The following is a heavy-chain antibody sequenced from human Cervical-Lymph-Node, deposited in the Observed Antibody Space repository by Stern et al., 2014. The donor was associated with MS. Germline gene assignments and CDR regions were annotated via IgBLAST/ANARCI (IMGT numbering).Heavy chain of an antibody. D-gene: IGHD3-10*01. CDR3: ARGAGDNWFDP. J-gene: IGHJ5*02. CDR2: IIPFVGTA. V-gene: IGHV1-69*06. CDR1: GG. Sequence: QVQLVQSGADVKKPGSSVRVSCKASGGISWLRQAPGQGLEWMGGIIPFVGTANYAQNFQGRLTITADTSTNTTYMELSSLRSDDTALYYCARGAGDNWFDPWGQGTLVTVSS.